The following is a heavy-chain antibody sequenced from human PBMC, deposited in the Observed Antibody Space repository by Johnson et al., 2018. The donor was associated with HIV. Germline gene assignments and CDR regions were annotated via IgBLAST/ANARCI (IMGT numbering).Heavy chain of an antibody. CDR1: GFTFSSYG. V-gene: IGHV3-33*08. CDR2: ISFTGLKK. Sequence: QVQLVESGGGVVQPGRSLRLSCAASGFTFSSYGMAWVRQAPGKGLEWVTVISFTGLKKYYADSVKGRFTISKDNAKNTLYLQMNSLRAEDTAVYYCTRDSGPTAYDVWGQGTVVTVSS. CDR3: TRDSGPTAYDV. J-gene: IGHJ3*01. D-gene: IGHD1-7*01.